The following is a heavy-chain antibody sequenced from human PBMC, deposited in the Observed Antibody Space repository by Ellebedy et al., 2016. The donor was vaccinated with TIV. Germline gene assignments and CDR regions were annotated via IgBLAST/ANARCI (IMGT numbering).Heavy chain of an antibody. CDR3: ARGLYSYGSAEYLQD. D-gene: IGHD5-18*01. CDR1: GFTFSNYA. J-gene: IGHJ1*01. V-gene: IGHV3-23*01. CDR2: VSSSGYNT. Sequence: GESLKISCAASGFTFSNYAMIWVRQAPGKGLEWVSTVSSSGYNTFYADSVKGRFTISRDNSKNTLYLQMNSLRAEDTAVYFCARGLYSYGSAEYLQDWGQGTLVTVSS.